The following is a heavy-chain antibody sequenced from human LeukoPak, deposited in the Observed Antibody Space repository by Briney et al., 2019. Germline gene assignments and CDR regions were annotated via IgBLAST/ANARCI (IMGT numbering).Heavy chain of an antibody. D-gene: IGHD3-10*01. V-gene: IGHV3-21*01. Sequence: GGSLRLSCAASGFTFSSYSMNWVRQAPGKGLGWVSSISSSSSYIYYADSVKGRFTISRDNAKNSLYLQMNSLRAEDTAVYYCARESAVRGVIKPYYYYYGMDVWGQGTTVTVSS. CDR3: ARESAVRGVIKPYYYYYGMDV. CDR2: ISSSSSYI. J-gene: IGHJ6*02. CDR1: GFTFSSYS.